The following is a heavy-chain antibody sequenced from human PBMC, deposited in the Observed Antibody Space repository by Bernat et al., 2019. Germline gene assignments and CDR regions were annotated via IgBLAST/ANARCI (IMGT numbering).Heavy chain of an antibody. J-gene: IGHJ6*03. CDR3: ARVFSGDYVFGYYYMDV. CDR1: GASISSSS. Sequence: LQLQESGPGLVKPSETLSLTCTVSGASISSSSYYWGWIRQPPGKGLEWVSSISSSSSYIYYADSVKGRFTISRDNAKNSLYLQMNSLRAEDTAVYYCARVFSGDYVFGYYYMDVWGKGTTVTVSS. CDR2: ISSSSSYI. V-gene: IGHV3-21*01. D-gene: IGHD4-17*01.